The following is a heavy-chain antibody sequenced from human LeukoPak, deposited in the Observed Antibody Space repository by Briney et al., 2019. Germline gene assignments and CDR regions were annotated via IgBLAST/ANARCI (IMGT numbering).Heavy chain of an antibody. D-gene: IGHD1-26*01. J-gene: IGHJ4*02. CDR2: ISYDGSNK. V-gene: IGHV3-30*18. Sequence: GRSLRLSCAASGFTFSSYGMHWVRQAPGKWLEWVAVISYDGSNKYYADSVKGRFTISRDNSKNTLYLQMNSLRAEDTAVYYCAKSIVGATPQDYWGQGTLVTVSS. CDR1: GFTFSSYG. CDR3: AKSIVGATPQDY.